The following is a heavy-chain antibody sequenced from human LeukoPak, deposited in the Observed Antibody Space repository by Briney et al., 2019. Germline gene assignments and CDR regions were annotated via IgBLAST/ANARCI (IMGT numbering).Heavy chain of an antibody. Sequence: PAGPLRLSCAAPGFTFDDYGMSWVRQAQGKGLEWVSGINWNGGSTGYADSVRGRFTISRDNAKNSLYLQMNSLRAEDTALYYCARTKLNILRFLEWYLFDYWGQGTLVTVSS. CDR1: GFTFDDYG. V-gene: IGHV3-20*04. D-gene: IGHD3-3*01. CDR3: ARTKLNILRFLEWYLFDY. CDR2: INWNGGST. J-gene: IGHJ4*02.